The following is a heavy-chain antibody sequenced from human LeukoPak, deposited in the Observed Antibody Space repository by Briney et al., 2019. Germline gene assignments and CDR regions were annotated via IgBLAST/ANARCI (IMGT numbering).Heavy chain of an antibody. D-gene: IGHD2-8*01. Sequence: GGSLRLSCAASGFTFRSYWMHWVRQAPGKGLVWVSHINSDGSSTNYPDSVKGRFTISRDNAKNTVYLQMNSLRAEDTAVYYCATSRTFDYWGQGTLVTVAS. CDR2: INSDGSST. CDR1: GFTFRSYW. V-gene: IGHV3-74*01. J-gene: IGHJ4*02. CDR3: ATSRTFDY.